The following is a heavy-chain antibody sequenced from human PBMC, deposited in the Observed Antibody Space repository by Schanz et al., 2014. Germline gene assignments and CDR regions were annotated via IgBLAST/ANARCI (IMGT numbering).Heavy chain of an antibody. J-gene: IGHJ4*02. D-gene: IGHD3-10*01. CDR3: VSSGSYSSYAF. V-gene: IGHV3-48*01. CDR2: ITYNGGTI. Sequence: EVQLVESGGGLVKPGGSLRLSCAASGITFSSHSFNWVRQAPGKGLEWISYITYNGGTIYYADSVKGRFTISRDNSKNTLYLQMNSLRAEDTAVYHCVSSGSYSSYAFWGQGTLVTVSS. CDR1: GITFSSHS.